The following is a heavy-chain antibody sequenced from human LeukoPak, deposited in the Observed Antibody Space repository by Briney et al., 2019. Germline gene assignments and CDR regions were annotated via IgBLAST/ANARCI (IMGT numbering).Heavy chain of an antibody. CDR1: GLTFSSYW. CDR3: AKEYCSGGCHEDYFDY. Sequence: GGSLRLSCAASGLTFSSYWMYWVRQAPGKGLVWVSRINSDGSDTSYADSVKGRFTISRDNSKNTVYLQLNSLGAEDTAVYSCAKEYCSGGCHEDYFDYWGQGTLVTVSS. J-gene: IGHJ4*02. V-gene: IGHV3-74*01. D-gene: IGHD2-15*01. CDR2: INSDGSDT.